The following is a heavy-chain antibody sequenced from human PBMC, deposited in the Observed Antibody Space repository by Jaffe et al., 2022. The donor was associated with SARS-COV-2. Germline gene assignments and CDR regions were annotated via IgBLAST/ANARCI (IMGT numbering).Heavy chain of an antibody. CDR1: GDSINSDDYY. CDR2: IYNSGST. V-gene: IGHV4-61*02. D-gene: IGHD6-19*01. CDR3: AREVIAVAGPAFDYFDY. J-gene: IGHJ4*02. Sequence: QVQLQESGPGLVKPSQTLSLTCTVSGDSINSDDYYWSWIRQPAGKGLEWIGHIYNSGSTNYNPSLKSRVTISIDRSKKQFSLKLTSVTAADTAVFYCAREVIAVAGPAFDYFDYWGQGTLVTVSS.